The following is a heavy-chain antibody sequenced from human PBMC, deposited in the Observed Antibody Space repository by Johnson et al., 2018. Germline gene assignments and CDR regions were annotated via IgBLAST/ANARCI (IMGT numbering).Heavy chain of an antibody. V-gene: IGHV3-30-3*01. CDR3: ARDPPSIGWYLGRFYYYCYMDV. CDR1: GFTFSSYA. Sequence: VQLVESGGGVVQPGRSLRLSCAASGFTFSSYAMHWVRQAPGKGLEWVAVISYDGSNKYYADSVKGRFTISRDNSKNTLYLQMNSLRAEDTAVYYCARDPPSIGWYLGRFYYYCYMDVWGKGTTVTVSS. CDR2: ISYDGSNK. D-gene: IGHD6-19*01. J-gene: IGHJ6*03.